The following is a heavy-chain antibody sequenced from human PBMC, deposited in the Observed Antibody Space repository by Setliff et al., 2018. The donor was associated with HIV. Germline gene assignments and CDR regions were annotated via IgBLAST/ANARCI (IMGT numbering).Heavy chain of an antibody. Sequence: ASVKVSCKALPFLVTGYNIHWVRLAPGHGPEWLGRINPNNGGTDYAQKFQGRGTMTRDTSTSTVYMELSSLRSEDTAVYYCARALYYGDYEGRGDYYYYMDVWGKGTTVTVSS. V-gene: IGHV1-2*06. CDR3: ARALYYGDYEGRGDYYYYMDV. CDR1: PFLVTGYN. CDR2: INPNNGGT. J-gene: IGHJ6*03. D-gene: IGHD4-17*01.